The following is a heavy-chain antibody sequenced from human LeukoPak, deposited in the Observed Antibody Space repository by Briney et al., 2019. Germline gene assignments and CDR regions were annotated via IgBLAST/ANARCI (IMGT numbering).Heavy chain of an antibody. CDR2: INWNGGST. Sequence: GGSLRLACAASALTFDGYGMSWVRQAPAKGLEWVSGINWNGGSTNYADSVKGRFTISRDDSKSIAYLQMNSLKTEDTAVYYCTRGRRATHDYWGQGTLVTVSS. D-gene: IGHD1-26*01. J-gene: IGHJ4*02. V-gene: IGHV3-20*04. CDR1: ALTFDGYG. CDR3: TRGRRATHDY.